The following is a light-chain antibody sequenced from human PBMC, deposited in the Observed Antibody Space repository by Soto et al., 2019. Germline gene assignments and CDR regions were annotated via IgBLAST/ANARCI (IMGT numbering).Light chain of an antibody. CDR1: QSVSTN. V-gene: IGKV3-15*01. Sequence: EIVMTQSPSTLSVSPCEIATLSCSASQSVSTNLAWYQQKPGQSPRLLIYGASTRATGIPARFSGSGSGTEFTLTISSLQSEDFAVYYCQQYNNWPRTFGQGTKWIS. CDR3: QQYNNWPRT. J-gene: IGKJ1*01. CDR2: GAS.